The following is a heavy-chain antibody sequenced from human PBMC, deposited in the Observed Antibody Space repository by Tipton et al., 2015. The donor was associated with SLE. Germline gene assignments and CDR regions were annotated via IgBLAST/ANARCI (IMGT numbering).Heavy chain of an antibody. D-gene: IGHD6-13*01. CDR1: GFTFSSYG. CDR3: ARDGGYSRQDY. V-gene: IGHV3-7*03. Sequence: SLRLSCAASGFTFSSYGMHWVRQAPGKGLEWVANIKQDGSEKYYVDSVKGRFTISRDNAKNSLYLQMNSLRAEDTAVYYCARDGGYSRQDYWGQGTLVTVSS. J-gene: IGHJ4*02. CDR2: IKQDGSEK.